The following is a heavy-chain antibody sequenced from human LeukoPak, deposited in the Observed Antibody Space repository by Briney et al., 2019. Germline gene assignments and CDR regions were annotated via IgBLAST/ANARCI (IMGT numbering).Heavy chain of an antibody. D-gene: IGHD6-6*01. J-gene: IGHJ4*02. CDR1: GGSISSSNYY. Sequence: SETLSLTCTVSGGSISSSNYYWGWIRQPPGKGLEWIGSIYHSGSTYYNPSLKSRVTISVDTSKNQFPLKLSSVTAADTAVYYCVRDLGIAARPDYWGQGTLVTVSS. CDR3: VRDLGIAARPDY. CDR2: IYHSGST. V-gene: IGHV4-39*06.